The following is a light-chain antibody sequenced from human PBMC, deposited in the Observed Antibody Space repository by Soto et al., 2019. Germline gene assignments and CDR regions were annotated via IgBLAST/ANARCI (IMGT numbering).Light chain of an antibody. Sequence: DIQMTQSPSTLSASVGDRVTITCRASQSISSWLAWYQQKPGKAPKLLIYKASSSESGVPSRFSGSGSGTEFTLTISSLQPDDFATYYCQQYNSHRTFGQGTKVDIK. J-gene: IGKJ1*01. CDR3: QQYNSHRT. CDR2: KAS. V-gene: IGKV1-5*03. CDR1: QSISSW.